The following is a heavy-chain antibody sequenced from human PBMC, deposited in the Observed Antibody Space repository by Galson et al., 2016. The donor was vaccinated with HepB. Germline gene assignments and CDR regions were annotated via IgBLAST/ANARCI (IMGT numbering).Heavy chain of an antibody. CDR1: GFTFSSYW. CDR3: AVGLEVPDTQNVFDI. V-gene: IGHV3-7*01. D-gene: IGHD2-2*02. J-gene: IGHJ3*02. Sequence: SLRLSCAASGFTFSSYWMSWVRQAPGKGLEWVTNIKRDGSEKHYVGSVKGRFAISRDNARNSLYLQRNSLRAEDAAIYYCAVGLEVPDTQNVFDIWGQGTMVTVSS. CDR2: IKRDGSEK.